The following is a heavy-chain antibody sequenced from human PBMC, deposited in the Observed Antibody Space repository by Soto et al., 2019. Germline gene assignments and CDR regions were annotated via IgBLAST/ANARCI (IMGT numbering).Heavy chain of an antibody. J-gene: IGHJ4*02. Sequence: PSETLSLTCTVSGGSISSSNYYWGWIRQPPGKGLEWIGSIHYSGSTYYNPSLKSRVTISGDTSKNQFSLKLSSVTAADTAVYYCARPYCSGGSCYYSFDYWGQGTLVTVSS. CDR1: GGSISSSNYY. CDR3: ARPYCSGGSCYYSFDY. CDR2: IHYSGST. D-gene: IGHD2-15*01. V-gene: IGHV4-39*01.